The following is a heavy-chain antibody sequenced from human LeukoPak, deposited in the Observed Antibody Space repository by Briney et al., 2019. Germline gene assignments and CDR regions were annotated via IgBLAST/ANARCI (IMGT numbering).Heavy chain of an antibody. CDR2: MNPNSGNT. J-gene: IGHJ4*02. CDR3: ARVFEDNWNDFDY. V-gene: IGHV1-8*01. Sequence: PRASVKVSCKASGYTFTSYDINWVRQATGQGLEWMGWMNPNSGNTGYAQKFQGRVTMTRNTSISTAYMELSSLRSEDTAVYYCARVFEDNWNDFDYWGQGTLVTVSS. D-gene: IGHD1-20*01. CDR1: GYTFTSYD.